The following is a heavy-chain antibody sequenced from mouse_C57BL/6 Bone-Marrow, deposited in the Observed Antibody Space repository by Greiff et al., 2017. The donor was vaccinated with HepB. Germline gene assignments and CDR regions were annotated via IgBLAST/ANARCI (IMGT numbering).Heavy chain of an antibody. CDR2: ISAGGSYT. V-gene: IGHV5-4*01. J-gene: IGHJ3*01. Sequence: EVKVVESGGSLVKPGGSLKLSCAASGFTFSSYAMYWVRQTPEKRLEWVATISAGGSYTYYPDNVKGRFTISRDNAKNNLYLQMSHLKSEDTAMYYCARDDGPWFAYWGQGTLVTVSA. CDR3: ARDDGPWFAY. CDR1: GFTFSSYA. D-gene: IGHD2-3*01.